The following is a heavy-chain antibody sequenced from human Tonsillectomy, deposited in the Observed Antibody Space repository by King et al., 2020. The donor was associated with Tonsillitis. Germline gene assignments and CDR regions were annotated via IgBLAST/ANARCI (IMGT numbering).Heavy chain of an antibody. V-gene: IGHV4-34*01. J-gene: IGHJ3*02. CDR1: GGSFSGYY. D-gene: IGHD6-19*01. CDR3: ARTDISGWLLGAFDI. CDR2: INHSGST. Sequence: VQLQQWGAGLLKPSETLSLTCAVYGGSFSGYYWSWIRQPPGKGLEWIGEINHSGSTNYNPSLKSRVTISIDTSKNQFSLKLSSVTAADTAVYNCARTDISGWLLGAFDIGGQGTMVTGSP.